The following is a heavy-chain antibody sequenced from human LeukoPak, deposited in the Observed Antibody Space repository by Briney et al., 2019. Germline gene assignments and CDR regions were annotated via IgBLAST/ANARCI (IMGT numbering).Heavy chain of an antibody. CDR1: GFTFSTYG. CDR3: AKDLVDTALQY. D-gene: IGHD5-18*01. Sequence: GGSLRLSCAASGFTFSTYGMHWVRQAPGKGLEWVAFISYDGSDKYYADSVKGRFAISRDNSKNTLYLQMNSLRAEDTAVYYCAKDLVDTALQYWGQGTLVTVSS. V-gene: IGHV3-30*18. J-gene: IGHJ4*02. CDR2: ISYDGSDK.